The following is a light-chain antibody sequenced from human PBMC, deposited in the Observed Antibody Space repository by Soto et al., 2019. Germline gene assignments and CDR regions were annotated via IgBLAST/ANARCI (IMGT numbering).Light chain of an antibody. CDR2: KAS. V-gene: IGKV1-5*03. CDR3: QHYSRDSEA. CDR1: QTISSW. Sequence: DIQMTQTPSTLSGSVGDRVTITCRDSQTISSWLAWSQQKPGKAHKLLIYKASTLKSGVPARFSVSGSGTEFTLTISILQPDDFSTYYRQHYSRDSEACGQGTKVEL. J-gene: IGKJ1*01.